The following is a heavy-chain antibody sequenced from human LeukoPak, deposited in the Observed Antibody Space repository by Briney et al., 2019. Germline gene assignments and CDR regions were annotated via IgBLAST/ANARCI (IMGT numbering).Heavy chain of an antibody. CDR2: IYYSGST. V-gene: IGHV4-59*12. CDR1: GGSLSGYY. J-gene: IGHJ6*03. CDR3: ARERDLLYYYYMDV. D-gene: IGHD1-26*01. Sequence: SETLSLTCAVSGGSLSGYYWTWIRQPPGKGLEWIGNIYYSGSTYYNPSLKSRVTISVDTSKNQFSLKLSSVTAADTAVYYCARERDLLYYYYMDVWGKGTTVTVSS.